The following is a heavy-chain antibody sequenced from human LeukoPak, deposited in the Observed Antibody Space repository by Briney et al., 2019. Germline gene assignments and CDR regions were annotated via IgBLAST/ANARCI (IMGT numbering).Heavy chain of an antibody. V-gene: IGHV3-30*02. D-gene: IGHD5-18*01. CDR1: GFTFSSYG. CDR2: IRYDGSNK. J-gene: IGHJ4*02. Sequence: GGSLRLSCAASGFTFSSYGMHWGRQAPGTGLEWVASIRYDGSNKYYADSVKGRFTISRDNSKNTLYLQMNSLRAEDTAVYYCAKGSGYSYGSYDYWGQGTLVTVSS. CDR3: AKGSGYSYGSYDY.